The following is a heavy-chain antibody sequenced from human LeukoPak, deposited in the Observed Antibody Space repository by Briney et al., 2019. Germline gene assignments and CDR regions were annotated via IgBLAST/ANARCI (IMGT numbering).Heavy chain of an antibody. D-gene: IGHD3-22*01. Sequence: GASVKVSCKASGGTFSSYAISWVRQAPGQGLEWMGRIIPILGIANYAQKFQGRVTITADKSTSTAYMELSSLRSEDTAVYYCARVTTSYLNWFDPWGQGTLVTVSS. CDR3: ARVTTSYLNWFDP. J-gene: IGHJ5*02. CDR1: GGTFSSYA. CDR2: IIPILGIA. V-gene: IGHV1-69*04.